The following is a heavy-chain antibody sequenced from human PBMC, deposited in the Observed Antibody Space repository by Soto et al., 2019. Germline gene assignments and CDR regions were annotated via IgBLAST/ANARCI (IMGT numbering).Heavy chain of an antibody. CDR3: AKDGYLDTYYFDY. D-gene: IGHD3-9*01. V-gene: IGHV3-30-3*01. CDR2: ISYDGISK. J-gene: IGHJ4*02. CDR1: GFTFSSYA. Sequence: QVQLVESGGCVVQPGRSLRLSCAASGFTFSSYAMHWVRQAPGKGLEWVAVISYDGISKHYADSVKGRFSISRDDSENTLYVQMNSLRAEDTALYYCAKDGYLDTYYFDYWGQGTLVTVSS.